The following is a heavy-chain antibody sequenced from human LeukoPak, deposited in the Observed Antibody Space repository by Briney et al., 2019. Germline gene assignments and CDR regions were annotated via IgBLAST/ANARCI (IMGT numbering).Heavy chain of an antibody. J-gene: IGHJ2*01. CDR2: IYYSGST. V-gene: IGHV4-31*03. CDR1: GGSISSGGYY. Sequence: SQTLSLTCTVSGGSISSGGYYWSWIRQHPGKGLEWIGYIYYSGSTYYNPSLKSRVTISVDRSKNQFSLKLSSVTAADTAVYYCARDAPGWYFDLWGRGTLVTVSS. CDR3: ARDAPGWYFDL.